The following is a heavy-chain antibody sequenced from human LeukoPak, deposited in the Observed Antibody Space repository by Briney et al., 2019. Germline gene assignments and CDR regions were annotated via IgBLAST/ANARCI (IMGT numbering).Heavy chain of an antibody. CDR3: AKYAPPTTVVTRFFDS. D-gene: IGHD4-23*01. Sequence: GGSLRLSCAASEFTFSSYWMSWVRQAPGKGLEWVSVIGRYGGDIHYADSVEGRFTISRDNSKNTLYLQMNSLRVEDTAIYYCAKYAPPTTVVTRFFDSWGQGTLVTVSS. V-gene: IGHV3-23*01. CDR1: EFTFSSYW. J-gene: IGHJ4*02. CDR2: IGRYGGDI.